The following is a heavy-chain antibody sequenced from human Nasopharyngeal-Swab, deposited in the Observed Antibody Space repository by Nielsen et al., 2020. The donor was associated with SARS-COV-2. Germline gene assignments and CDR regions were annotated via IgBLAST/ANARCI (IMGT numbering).Heavy chain of an antibody. V-gene: IGHV3-33*01. CDR2: IWYDGSNK. CDR1: GFTFSSYG. J-gene: IGHJ4*02. CDR3: ARDLGYCSGGSCYSAFLFDY. D-gene: IGHD2-15*01. Sequence: GGSLRLSCAASGFTFSSYGMHWVRQAPGKGLEWVAVIWYDGSNKYYADSVKGRFTISRDNSKNTLYLQMNSLRAEDTAVYYCARDLGYCSGGSCYSAFLFDYWGQGTLVTVSS.